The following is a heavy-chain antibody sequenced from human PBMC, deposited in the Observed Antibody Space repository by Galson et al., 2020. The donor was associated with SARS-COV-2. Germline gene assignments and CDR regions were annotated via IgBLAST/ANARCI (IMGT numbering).Heavy chain of an antibody. D-gene: IGHD2-15*01. Sequence: GGSLRLSCAASGFTFSSSRMHWVRQAPGKGLVWVSRISGDGSNADYADSVKGRFTISRDNAKNTLYLQMNGLRAEDTAVYYCASCRWFFDSWGQGTLVSVSS. CDR2: ISGDGSNA. CDR1: GFTFSSSR. CDR3: ASCRWFFDS. V-gene: IGHV3-74*01. J-gene: IGHJ4*02.